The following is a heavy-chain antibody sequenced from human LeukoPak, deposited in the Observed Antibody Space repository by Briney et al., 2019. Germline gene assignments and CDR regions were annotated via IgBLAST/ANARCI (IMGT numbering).Heavy chain of an antibody. D-gene: IGHD3-22*01. J-gene: IGHJ4*02. V-gene: IGHV3-73*01. CDR3: TADVSDSSGYCHDY. Sequence: GGSLRLSCAASGFTFSSYWMHWVRQAPGKGLEWVGRIRNKANSYATAYAASVKGRFTISRDDSKNTAYLQMNSLKYEDTAVYYCTADVSDSSGYCHDYWGQGTLVTVSS. CDR1: GFTFSSYW. CDR2: IRNKANSYAT.